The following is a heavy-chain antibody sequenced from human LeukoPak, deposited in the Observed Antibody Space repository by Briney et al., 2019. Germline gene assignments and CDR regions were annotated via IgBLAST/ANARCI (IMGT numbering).Heavy chain of an antibody. CDR2: IRYDGSNK. CDR3: ANQPNYYDSPYYFDF. J-gene: IGHJ4*02. Sequence: GGSLRLSCAASGFTFSSYGMHWVRQAPGKGLEWVTFIRYDGSNKYYADSVRGRFTISRDNSKNTLNLQMNSLRAEDTAVYYCANQPNYYDSPYYFDFWGQGTLVTVSS. CDR1: GFTFSSYG. D-gene: IGHD3-22*01. V-gene: IGHV3-30*02.